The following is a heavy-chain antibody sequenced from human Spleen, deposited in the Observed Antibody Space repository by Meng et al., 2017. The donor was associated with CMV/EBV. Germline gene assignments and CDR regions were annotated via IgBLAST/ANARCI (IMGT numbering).Heavy chain of an antibody. CDR3: ARDFVEIFGVLSPNWFDP. Sequence: FTGDDTHWVRRAPGQGLEWMGWINTNSGATAYAHKFEGRVTMTRDISVTTTYMELSNLGPDDTAVYYCARDFVEIFGVLSPNWFDPWGQGSLVTVSS. J-gene: IGHJ5*02. D-gene: IGHD3-3*01. V-gene: IGHV1-2*02. CDR1: FTGDD. CDR2: INTNSGAT.